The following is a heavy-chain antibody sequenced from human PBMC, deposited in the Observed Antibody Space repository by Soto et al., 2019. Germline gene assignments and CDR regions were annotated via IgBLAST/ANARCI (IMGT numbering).Heavy chain of an antibody. Sequence: EVQLLESGGGLVQPGGSLRLSCAASGFTFSNYAMTWVRQAPGKGLEWVSGISGSGGSTYYADSVKGRFTISRDNSKNTLYLQMNSLRAADTAVYYCAKVHIREWLSEQDYWGQGTLVTVSS. J-gene: IGHJ4*02. CDR3: AKVHIREWLSEQDY. D-gene: IGHD3-3*01. CDR1: GFTFSNYA. CDR2: ISGSGGST. V-gene: IGHV3-23*01.